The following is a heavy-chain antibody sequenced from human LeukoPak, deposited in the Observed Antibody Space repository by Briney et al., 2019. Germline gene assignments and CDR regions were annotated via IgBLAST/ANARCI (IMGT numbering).Heavy chain of an antibody. CDR3: AGRGYSSGWLVR. V-gene: IGHV1-8*01. CDR2: MNPNSGNT. D-gene: IGHD6-19*01. CDR1: GYTFTSYD. J-gene: IGHJ4*02. Sequence: GASVKVSCKASGYTFTSYDINWVRQATGQGLEWMGWMNPNSGNTGYAQKFQGRVTMTRNASISTAYMELSSLRSEDTAVYYCAGRGYSSGWLVRWGQGTLVTVSS.